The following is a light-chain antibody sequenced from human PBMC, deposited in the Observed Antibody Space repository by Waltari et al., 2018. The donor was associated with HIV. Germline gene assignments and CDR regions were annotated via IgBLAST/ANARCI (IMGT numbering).Light chain of an antibody. CDR3: QQYDNLLT. CDR1: QDISNY. V-gene: IGKV1-33*01. Sequence: DIQMTQTPSSLSAFVGDRVTITCQASQDISNYLNWYQQKPGKAPKLLIYDASNLETGVPSRFSGSGSGTDFTFTISSLQPEDIATYYCQQYDNLLTFGGGTKVEIK. CDR2: DAS. J-gene: IGKJ4*01.